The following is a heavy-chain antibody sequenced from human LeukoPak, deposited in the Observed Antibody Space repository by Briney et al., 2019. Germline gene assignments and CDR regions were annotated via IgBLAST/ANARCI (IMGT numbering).Heavy chain of an antibody. CDR1: GYTFTSYG. CDR3: ARVKSSGWYPGTLRNTFDY. D-gene: IGHD6-19*01. V-gene: IGHV1-18*01. CDR2: ISAYNGNT. J-gene: IGHJ4*02. Sequence: ASVKVSCKASGYTFTSYGISWVRQAPGQGLEWMGWISAYNGNTNYAQKLQGRVTMTTDTSTSTAYMELRSLRSDDTAVYYCARVKSSGWYPGTLRNTFDYWGQGTLVTVSS.